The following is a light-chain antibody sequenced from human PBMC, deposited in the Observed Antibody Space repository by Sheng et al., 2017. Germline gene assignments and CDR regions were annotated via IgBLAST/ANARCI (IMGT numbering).Light chain of an antibody. CDR3: QQYHSSPFT. J-gene: IGKJ3*01. V-gene: IGKV3-20*01. Sequence: ETVMTQSPATLSVSPGERASLSCRASQSVTSNLAWYQQKPGQAPRLLIYGTSSRATGIPDRFSGSGSGTDFALTISRLEPEDFAVYYCQQYHSSPFTFGPGTKVDIK. CDR1: QSVTSN. CDR2: GTS.